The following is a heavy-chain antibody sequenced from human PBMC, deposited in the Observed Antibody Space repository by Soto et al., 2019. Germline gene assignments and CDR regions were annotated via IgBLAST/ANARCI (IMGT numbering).Heavy chain of an antibody. CDR3: TGEVASGY. V-gene: IGHV3-30*03. D-gene: IGHD2-8*02. Sequence: QVQLVESGGGVVQPGRSLRLSCAAPGFTVSTYGLHWAPQLPGKGLEWVAVISRDGVTKYYADSVKGRFTISRDNSRNTLFLEMNSLRGDDMAVYYCTGEVASGYWGQGTLVTVSS. J-gene: IGHJ4*02. CDR1: GFTVSTYG. CDR2: ISRDGVTK.